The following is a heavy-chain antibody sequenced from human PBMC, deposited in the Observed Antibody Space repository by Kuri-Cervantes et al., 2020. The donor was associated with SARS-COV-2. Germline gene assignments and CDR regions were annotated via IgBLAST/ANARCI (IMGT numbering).Heavy chain of an antibody. CDR3: AAASGHLVPYYFYMDV. V-gene: IGHV3-11*03. D-gene: IGHD6-6*01. Sequence: GGSLRLSCAASGFTFSDYYMSWIRQAPGKGLEWVSYISSSSSYTNYADSVKGRFTISRDNAKNSLYLQMNSLRAEDTAVYYCAAASGHLVPYYFYMDVWGEGTTVTVSS. J-gene: IGHJ6*03. CDR2: ISSSSSYT. CDR1: GFTFSDYY.